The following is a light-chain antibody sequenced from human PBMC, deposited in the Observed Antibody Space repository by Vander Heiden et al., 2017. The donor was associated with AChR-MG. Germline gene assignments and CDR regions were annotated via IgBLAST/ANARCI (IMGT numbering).Light chain of an antibody. V-gene: IGLV3-19*01. CDR1: SLRSYY. Sequence: SSELTQDPAVSMALGQTVRITCQGDSLRSYYASWYQQKPGQAPVLVIYGKNNRPSGIPDRFSGSSSGNTASLTITGAQAEDEADYYCNSRDSSGNHRGVFGGGTKLTVL. J-gene: IGLJ2*01. CDR3: NSRDSSGNHRGV. CDR2: GKN.